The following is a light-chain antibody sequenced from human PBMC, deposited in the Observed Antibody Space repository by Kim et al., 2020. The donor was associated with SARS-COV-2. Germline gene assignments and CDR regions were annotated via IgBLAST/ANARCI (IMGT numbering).Light chain of an antibody. CDR1: SLRSYY. J-gene: IGLJ3*02. CDR2: GRN. V-gene: IGLV3-19*01. CDR3: QSRDSGGRVM. Sequence: ALGQTVRITCQGDSLRSYYATWYQQKPRQAPVLVIYGRNNRPSGIPDRVSGSASGNTASLTISGTQAEDEADFYCQSRDSGGRVMFGGGTQLTVL.